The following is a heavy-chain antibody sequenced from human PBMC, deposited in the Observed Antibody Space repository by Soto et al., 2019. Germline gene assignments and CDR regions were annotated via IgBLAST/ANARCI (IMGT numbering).Heavy chain of an antibody. CDR1: GFTFSSYG. Sequence: QVQLVESGGGVVQPGRSLRLSCAASGFTFSSYGMQWVRQAPGKGLEWVAVISYDGSNKYYADSVKGRFTISRDNSKNTLYLQMNSLRAEDTAVYYCAKDLLGAVAGDDAFDIWGQGTMVTVSS. V-gene: IGHV3-30*18. D-gene: IGHD6-19*01. CDR3: AKDLLGAVAGDDAFDI. J-gene: IGHJ3*02. CDR2: ISYDGSNK.